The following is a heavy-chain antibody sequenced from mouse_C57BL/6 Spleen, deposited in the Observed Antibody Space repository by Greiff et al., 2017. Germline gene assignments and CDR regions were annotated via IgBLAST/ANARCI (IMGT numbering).Heavy chain of an antibody. CDR3: ARGDYGSSHWYFDV. V-gene: IGHV1-42*01. J-gene: IGHJ1*03. Sequence: VQLKESGPELVKPGASVKISCKASGYSFTGYYMNWVKQSPEKSLEWIGEINPSTGGTTSNQKFKAKATLTVDKSSSTAYMQLKSLTSEDSAVYYCARGDYGSSHWYFDVWGTGTTVTVSS. CDR2: INPSTGGT. D-gene: IGHD1-1*01. CDR1: GYSFTGYY.